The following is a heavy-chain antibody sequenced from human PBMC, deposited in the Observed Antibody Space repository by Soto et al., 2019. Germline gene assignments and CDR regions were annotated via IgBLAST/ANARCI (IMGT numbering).Heavy chain of an antibody. V-gene: IGHV1-24*01. Sequence: ASVKVSCKVSGYTLTELSMHWVRQAPGKGLEWMGGFDPEDGETIYAQKFQGRVTMTEDTSTDTAYMELSSLRSEDTAVYYCATDPGRWLQFGAFDIWGQGXMVTVSS. J-gene: IGHJ3*02. CDR1: GYTLTELS. D-gene: IGHD5-12*01. CDR3: ATDPGRWLQFGAFDI. CDR2: FDPEDGET.